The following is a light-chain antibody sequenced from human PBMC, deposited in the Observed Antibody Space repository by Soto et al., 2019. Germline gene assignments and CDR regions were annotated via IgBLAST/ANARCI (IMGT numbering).Light chain of an antibody. CDR2: AAS. V-gene: IGKV1-39*01. J-gene: IGKJ1*01. CDR3: QQSYSTPWT. Sequence: DIQMTQSPSSLSASVGDRVTITCRASQSISSYLNWYQQKPGKAHKLLIYAASSLQSGVPSRFSGSGSGTDFALTISRLQPEDFANYYCQQSYSTPWTFGQGTKVEIK. CDR1: QSISSY.